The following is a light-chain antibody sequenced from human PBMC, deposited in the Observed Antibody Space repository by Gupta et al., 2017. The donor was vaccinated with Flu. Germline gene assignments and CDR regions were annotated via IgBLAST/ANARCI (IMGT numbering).Light chain of an antibody. CDR1: SSNNEIND. V-gene: IGLV1-51*01. CDR3: GSWDNIRSPGV. J-gene: IGLJ2*01. Sequence: KVTSSGSGSSSNNEINDVSWYQQQPGTAPKLLMYGDKKRAPGVPGRVSGSKSGTSTTLVSTGLQTGEEADYYCGSWDNIRSPGVFGGGTKLTVL. CDR2: GDK.